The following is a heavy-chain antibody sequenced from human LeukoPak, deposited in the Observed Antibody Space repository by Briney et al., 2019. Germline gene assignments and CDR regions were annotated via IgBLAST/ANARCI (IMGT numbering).Heavy chain of an antibody. D-gene: IGHD7-27*01. V-gene: IGHV4-61*01. CDR2: INYSGST. CDR3: ARQAWDYYYGMDV. CDR1: GGSVSSGSYY. J-gene: IGHJ6*02. Sequence: SETLSLTCTVSGGSVSSGSYYWSWIRQPPGKGLEWIGYINYSGSTNYNPSLKSRVTISVDTSKNQFSLKLSSVTAADTAVYYCARQAWDYYYGMDVWGQGTTVTVSS.